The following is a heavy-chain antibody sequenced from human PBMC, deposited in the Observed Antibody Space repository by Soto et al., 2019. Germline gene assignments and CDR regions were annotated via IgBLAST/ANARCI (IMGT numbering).Heavy chain of an antibody. CDR1: GGSISNNNYH. CDR2: IYYRGNT. J-gene: IGHJ4*02. V-gene: IGHV4-39*01. CDR3: ARLRGGCPADF. Sequence: SETLSLTCSVSGGSISNNNYHWGWIRQPPGKGLEWMGSIYYRGNTYYNPSLRSRITISVDTSRNQFSLALSSVTAADTAVYFCARLRGGCPADFWGQGTLVTVSS. D-gene: IGHD3-16*01.